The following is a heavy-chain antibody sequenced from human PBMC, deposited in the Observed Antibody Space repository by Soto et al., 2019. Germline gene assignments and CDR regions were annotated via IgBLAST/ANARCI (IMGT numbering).Heavy chain of an antibody. J-gene: IGHJ4*02. D-gene: IGHD6-13*01. CDR1: GFSLSNARMG. Sequence: KVSGPVLVKPTETLTLTCTVSGFSLSNARMGVSWIRQPPGKALEWLAHIFWNDETSYSPSLRSRLTISKDTSKSQVVLTMTNMDPVDTATYYCARPAHSSSWLSFSYWGQGTLVTVSS. CDR2: IFWNDET. V-gene: IGHV2-26*01. CDR3: ARPAHSSSWLSFSY.